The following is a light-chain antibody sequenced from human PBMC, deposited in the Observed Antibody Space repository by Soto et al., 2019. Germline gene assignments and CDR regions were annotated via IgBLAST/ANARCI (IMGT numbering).Light chain of an antibody. Sequence: EVVMTQSPATLSVSPGEGVTLSCRANQGIGDTLAWYQHKPGQTPRLLIYDTSTRATGIPARFSGSGSGTDFTLTISRLEPEDFAVYYCQHYGGSPRGTFGQGTKVDIK. CDR2: DTS. CDR3: QHYGGSPRGT. CDR1: QGIGDT. V-gene: IGKV3-20*01. J-gene: IGKJ1*01.